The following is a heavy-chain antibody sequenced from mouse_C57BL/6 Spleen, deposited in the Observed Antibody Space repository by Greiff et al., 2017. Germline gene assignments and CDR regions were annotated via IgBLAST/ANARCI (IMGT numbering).Heavy chain of an antibody. J-gene: IGHJ1*03. CDR3: ARAGTTVGYFDV. CDR1: GYAFSSYW. D-gene: IGHD1-1*01. Sequence: VQLQQSGAELVKPGASVKISCKASGYAFSSYWMNWVKQRPGKGLEWIGQIYPGDGDTNYNGKFKGKATLTADKSSSTAYMRLSSLTSEDSAVYFCARAGTTVGYFDVWGTGTTVTVSS. V-gene: IGHV1-80*01. CDR2: IYPGDGDT.